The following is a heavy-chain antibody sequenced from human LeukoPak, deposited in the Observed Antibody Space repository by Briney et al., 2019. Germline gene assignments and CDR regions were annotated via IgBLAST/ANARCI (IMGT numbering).Heavy chain of an antibody. D-gene: IGHD1-26*01. Sequence: GASVKVSCKVSGYTLTELSMHWVRQATGQGLEWMGWMNPNSGNTGYAQKFQGRVTMTRNTSISTAYMELSSLRSEDTAVYYCARAQSPRRVGATLFDYWGQGTLVTVSS. CDR1: GYTLTELS. CDR2: MNPNSGNT. CDR3: ARAQSPRRVGATLFDY. V-gene: IGHV1-8*01. J-gene: IGHJ4*02.